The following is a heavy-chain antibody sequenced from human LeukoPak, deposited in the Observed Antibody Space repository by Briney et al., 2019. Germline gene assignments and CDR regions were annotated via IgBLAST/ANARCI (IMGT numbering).Heavy chain of an antibody. CDR3: ARLKFYDSTGYSPGYYMDV. J-gene: IGHJ6*03. CDR2: IYGSGLT. V-gene: IGHV4-4*07. Sequence: SETLSLTCTVSGGSIISNYWSWIRQSPGTGLEWIGRIYGSGLTDYNPSLKSRVTMSLDTSRKQFSLRLTSVTAADTAVYYCARLKFYDSTGYSPGYYMDVWGKGTTVSVFS. CDR1: GGSIISNY. D-gene: IGHD3-22*01.